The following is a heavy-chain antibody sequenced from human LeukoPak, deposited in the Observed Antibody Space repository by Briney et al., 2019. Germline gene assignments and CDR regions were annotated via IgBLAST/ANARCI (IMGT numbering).Heavy chain of an antibody. J-gene: IGHJ4*02. D-gene: IGHD6-19*01. CDR3: AKDEGSGWYGTFDY. CDR1: GFTFSSSA. V-gene: IGHV3-23*01. CDR2: ISGSGGST. Sequence: GGSLRLSCAASGFTFSSSAMSWVRQAPGKGLEWVSAISGSGGSTYYADSVKGRFTISRDNSKNTLYLQMNSLRAEDTAVYYCAKDEGSGWYGTFDYWGQGTLVTVSS.